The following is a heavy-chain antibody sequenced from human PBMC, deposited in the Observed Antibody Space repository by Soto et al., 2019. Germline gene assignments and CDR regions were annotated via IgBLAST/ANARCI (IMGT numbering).Heavy chain of an antibody. J-gene: IGHJ4*02. CDR3: AIREGSGWYRTFDY. Sequence: GGSLRLSCAASGFTFSNYAMSWVRQAPGKGLEWVSAISGSGGSTYYADSVKGRFTISRDNSKNTLYLQMNSLRAEDTAVYYCAIREGSGWYRTFDYWGQGTLITVSS. CDR2: ISGSGGST. CDR1: GFTFSNYA. D-gene: IGHD6-19*01. V-gene: IGHV3-23*01.